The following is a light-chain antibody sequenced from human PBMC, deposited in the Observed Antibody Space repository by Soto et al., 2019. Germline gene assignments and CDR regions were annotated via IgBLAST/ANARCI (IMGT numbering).Light chain of an antibody. V-gene: IGKV3-20*01. CDR1: QSVRSDY. CDR3: QQYGSSLSIT. Sequence: EIGLTQSPCTLSLSPGERATLSCRASQSVRSDYLAWYQQKPGQATRLLIYVAYSRVTGIPDRISGSGSGTDFTLTISRLEPEDFAVVYCQQYGSSLSITFGQGTRLDIK. CDR2: VAY. J-gene: IGKJ5*01.